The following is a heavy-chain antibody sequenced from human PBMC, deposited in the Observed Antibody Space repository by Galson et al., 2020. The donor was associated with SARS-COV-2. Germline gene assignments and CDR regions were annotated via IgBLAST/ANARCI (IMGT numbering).Heavy chain of an antibody. D-gene: IGHD3-16*01. V-gene: IGHV3-7*05. CDR1: GLTITSDW. J-gene: IGHJ4*02. Sequence: TGGSLRLSCAVSGLTITSDWMNWVRQTPERGLEWVANISPDGSVKRYVDSVKGRFTISRDNAKNSLSLQMNSLGGDDTAMYYCATWGSTYNFWGQGTLVTVSS. CDR3: ATWGSTYNF. CDR2: ISPDGSVK.